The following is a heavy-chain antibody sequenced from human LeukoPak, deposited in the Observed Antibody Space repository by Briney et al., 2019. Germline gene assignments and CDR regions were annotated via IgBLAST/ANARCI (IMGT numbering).Heavy chain of an antibody. Sequence: GGSLRLSCSASGFTFSNYAIHWVRQAPGKGLDYVSAISHDGSDTYYRDSVKGRFYIYRDNSQNTLYHQMSSLRLEDTAVYYCVKDSLPKSYSRSFYYAFDIWGQGTLVTVSS. CDR1: GFTFSNYA. CDR2: ISHDGSDT. V-gene: IGHV3-64D*09. J-gene: IGHJ3*02. D-gene: IGHD6-13*01. CDR3: VKDSLPKSYSRSFYYAFDI.